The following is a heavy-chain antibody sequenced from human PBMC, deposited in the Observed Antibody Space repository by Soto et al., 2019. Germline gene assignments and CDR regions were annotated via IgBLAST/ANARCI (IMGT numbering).Heavy chain of an antibody. CDR1: GFTFSSYA. J-gene: IGHJ4*02. V-gene: IGHV3-23*01. CDR2: ISGGGGST. CDR3: AKDGRRWDLPADY. Sequence: PGGSLRLSCAASGFTFSSYAMSWVRQAPGKGLEWVSAISGGGGSTYYADSVKGRFTISRDNSKNTLYLQMNSLRAEDTAVYYCAKDGRRWDLPADYWGQGALVTAPQ. D-gene: IGHD1-26*01.